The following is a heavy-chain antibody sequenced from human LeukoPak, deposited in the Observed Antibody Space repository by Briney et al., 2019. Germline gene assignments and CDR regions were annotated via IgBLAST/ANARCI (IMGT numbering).Heavy chain of an antibody. D-gene: IGHD1-26*01. CDR2: ISYDGSYK. CDR1: GFAFSTYA. V-gene: IGHV3-30*03. CDR3: ARARLQWEVRYPRFDS. Sequence: GRSLRLSCSASGFAFSTYAMHWVRQAPGKGLEWVAVISYDGSYKDYGDPVKGRFTLSRDNSKSTVFLEMSSLRAEDTAAYHCARARLQWEVRYPRFDSWGQGTLVTVSS. J-gene: IGHJ4*02.